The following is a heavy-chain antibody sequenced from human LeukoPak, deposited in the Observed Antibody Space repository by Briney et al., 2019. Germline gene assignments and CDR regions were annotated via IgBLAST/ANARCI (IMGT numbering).Heavy chain of an antibody. CDR2: IKQDGSEK. CDR3: AREMYSSGWLNAFDI. CDR1: GFTFSSYW. J-gene: IGHJ3*02. V-gene: IGHV3-7*03. Sequence: VGSLRLSCAASGFTFSSYWMSWVRQAPGKGLEWVANIKQDGSEKYYVDSVKGRFTISRDSAKNSLYLQMNSLRAEDTALYYCAREMYSSGWLNAFDIWGQGTMVTVSS. D-gene: IGHD6-19*01.